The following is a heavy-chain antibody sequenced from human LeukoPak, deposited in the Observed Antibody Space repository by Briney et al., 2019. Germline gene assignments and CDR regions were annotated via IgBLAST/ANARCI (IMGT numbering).Heavy chain of an antibody. CDR3: ARDRTVTGGMDV. D-gene: IGHD4-11*01. CDR2: IYYSGST. Sequence: SETLSLTCTVPGGSISSYYWSWIRQPPGKGPEWIGYIYYSGSTNYNPSLKSRVTISVDTSKSQFSLKLSSVTAADTAVYYCARDRTVTGGMDVWGQGTTVTVSS. J-gene: IGHJ6*02. CDR1: GGSISSYY. V-gene: IGHV4-59*01.